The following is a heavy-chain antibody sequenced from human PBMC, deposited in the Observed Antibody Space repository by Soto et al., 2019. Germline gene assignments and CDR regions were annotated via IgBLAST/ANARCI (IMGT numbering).Heavy chain of an antibody. V-gene: IGHV4-31*03. D-gene: IGHD3-3*01. CDR3: TRGITVFGVVYFDY. Sequence: QVQLQESGPGLVKPSQTLSLTCTVSGGSISSGVYSWSWIRQHPGKGLEWIGCMYYSGNTYYNPSLKSRVTILIDTSKNQFSLKLSSVTAADTAVYYCTRGITVFGVVYFDYWGQGTLVTVSS. CDR2: MYYSGNT. CDR1: GGSISSGVYS. J-gene: IGHJ4*02.